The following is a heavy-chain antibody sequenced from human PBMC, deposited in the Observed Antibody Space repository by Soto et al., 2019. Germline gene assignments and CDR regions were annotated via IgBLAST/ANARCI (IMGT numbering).Heavy chain of an antibody. V-gene: IGHV3-11*01. CDR2: ISNTGSPI. D-gene: IGHD2-15*01. CDR1: GFTFSVYY. CDR3: ARDRGIRGWFDP. Sequence: QVQLVESGGGLVKPGGSLRLSCAASGFTFSVYYMTWIRQAPGRGLEWISYISNTGSPIYYADSVKGRFTISRDNAKNSLYLQMNSLRADDTAVYYCARDRGIRGWFDPWGQGTLVTVSS. J-gene: IGHJ5*02.